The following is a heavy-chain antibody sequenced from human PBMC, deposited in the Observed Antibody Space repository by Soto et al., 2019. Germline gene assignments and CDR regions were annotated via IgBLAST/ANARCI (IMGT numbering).Heavy chain of an antibody. CDR1: GFTVSSNY. Sequence: EVQLVESGGGLVQPGGSLRLSCATSGFTVSSNYMSWVRQAPGKGLEWVSVIYSGGSTYYADSVKGRFTISRDNSKNTLYLQMNSLRAEDTAVYYCVRAASDSSGWKWGQGTLVTVSS. V-gene: IGHV3-66*01. D-gene: IGHD6-19*01. CDR3: VRAASDSSGWK. CDR2: IYSGGST. J-gene: IGHJ4*02.